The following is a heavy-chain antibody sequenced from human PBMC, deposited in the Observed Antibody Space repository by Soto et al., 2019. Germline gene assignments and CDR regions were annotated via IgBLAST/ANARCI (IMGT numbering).Heavy chain of an antibody. CDR1: GFTFSDYW. Sequence: PGGSLRLSCAASGFTFSDYWMHWVRQAPGKGLVWVARINSDGSSTTYADSVKGRFTISRDNAKNTLYLQMNSLRAEDTAVYYCASPRGYSTSAPFDYWGQGSLVTVSS. CDR2: INSDGSST. CDR3: ASPRGYSTSAPFDY. D-gene: IGHD6-13*01. J-gene: IGHJ4*02. V-gene: IGHV3-74*01.